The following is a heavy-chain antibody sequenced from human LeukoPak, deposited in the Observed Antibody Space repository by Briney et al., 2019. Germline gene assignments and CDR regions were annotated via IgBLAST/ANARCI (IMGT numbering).Heavy chain of an antibody. CDR2: TYYRSKWYN. Sequence: QPLSLPSAISGALVSSNSAAWYGSRQSPARGLEGLGRTYYRSKWYNDYAVTVKSRITINTDTSKNQFSLQLNSVTPEDTAVYYCARVLWFGEALHGMDVWGKGTTVTVSS. CDR3: ARVLWFGEALHGMDV. CDR1: GALVSSNSAA. D-gene: IGHD3-10*01. V-gene: IGHV6-1*01. J-gene: IGHJ6*04.